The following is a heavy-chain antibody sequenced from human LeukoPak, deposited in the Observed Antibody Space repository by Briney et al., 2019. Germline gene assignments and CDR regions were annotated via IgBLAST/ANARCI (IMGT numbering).Heavy chain of an antibody. D-gene: IGHD2-2*01. CDR2: IYYSGST. V-gene: IGHV4-59*01. CDR3: ARDLYHRDHYYYYYMDV. Sequence: SETLSLTCTVSGGSISSYYWSWIRQPPGKGLEWIGYIYYSGSTNYNPSLNSRVTMSVDTSKNHFSLQLSSVTAADAAVYYCARDLYHRDHYYYYYMDVWGKGTTVTVSS. CDR1: GGSISSYY. J-gene: IGHJ6*03.